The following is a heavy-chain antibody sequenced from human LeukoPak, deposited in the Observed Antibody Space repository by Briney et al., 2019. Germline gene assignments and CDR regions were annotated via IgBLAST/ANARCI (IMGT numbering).Heavy chain of an antibody. CDR1: GYIFTSNY. Sequence: ASVKVSCTASGYIFTSNYIHWVRQAPGQGLEWMGMIYPRDGSTSYAQRFQDRVTVTRDTSTSTVHMELSGLRSEDTAVYYCARDQEGFDYWGQGTQVTVSS. V-gene: IGHV1-46*01. CDR2: IYPRDGST. J-gene: IGHJ4*02. CDR3: ARDQEGFDY.